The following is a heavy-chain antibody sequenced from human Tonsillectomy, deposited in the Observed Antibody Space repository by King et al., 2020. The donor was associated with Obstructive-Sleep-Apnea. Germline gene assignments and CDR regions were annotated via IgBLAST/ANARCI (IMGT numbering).Heavy chain of an antibody. Sequence: VQLVESGGGLVRPGGSLRLSCAASGFTFSNYWMFWVRQAPGKGLEWWANIKQDGSKNDYVYSVKGRFTISRDNAKNSLYLQMNSLRAEDTAVYYCARGHAYYSGMDVWGQGTTVTVSS. J-gene: IGHJ6*02. CDR2: IKQDGSKN. CDR1: GFTFSNYW. V-gene: IGHV3-7*03. CDR3: ARGHAYYSGMDV.